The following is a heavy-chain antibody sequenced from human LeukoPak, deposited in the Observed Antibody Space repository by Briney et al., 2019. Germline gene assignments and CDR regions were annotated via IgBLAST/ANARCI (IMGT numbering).Heavy chain of an antibody. CDR2: ISNGGDQE. V-gene: IGHV3-30-3*01. CDR1: GFTFSTYS. J-gene: IGHJ6*02. Sequence: GGFLRLSCAASGFTFSTYSMHWVRQAPGKGLEWTMAISNGGDQEYYADSVKGRFTISRDNSKNTLYLQMNSLRPEDTAVFYCVRELYNYGMDVWGQGTTVTV. CDR3: VRELYNYGMDV.